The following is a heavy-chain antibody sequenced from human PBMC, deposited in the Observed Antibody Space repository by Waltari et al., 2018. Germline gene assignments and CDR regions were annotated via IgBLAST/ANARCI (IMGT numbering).Heavy chain of an antibody. J-gene: IGHJ3*02. CDR3: ARGDSWAFDI. CDR1: GFVFNTYW. V-gene: IGHV3-7*01. D-gene: IGHD4-4*01. Sequence: ELQLVESGGGLVQPGRSLKLSWSASGFVFNTYWMCWVRQAPGKGLEWVANINQYGSEEHYVDSAKGRFTISRDNAKNAVYLQMNSLSAGDTSVYYCARGDSWAFDIWGQGTMVTVAS. CDR2: INQYGSEE.